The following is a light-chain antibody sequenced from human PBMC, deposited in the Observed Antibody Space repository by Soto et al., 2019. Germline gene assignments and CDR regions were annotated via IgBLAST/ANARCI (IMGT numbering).Light chain of an antibody. CDR2: DAA. J-gene: IGKJ4*01. V-gene: IGKV1-33*01. Sequence: DIQLTQSPPSLSASVGDGVTITCQSSQDITNYLNWYHHKSGKSPKLLIFDAANLEAGIRSRFSGGGSGTHFTVTISRLPPEDVAKYYCQQYANRPLTSGVGTKVE. CDR3: QQYANRPLT. CDR1: QDITNY.